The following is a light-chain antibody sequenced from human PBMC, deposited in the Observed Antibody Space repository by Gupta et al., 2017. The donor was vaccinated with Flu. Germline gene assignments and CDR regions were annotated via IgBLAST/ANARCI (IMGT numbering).Light chain of an antibody. V-gene: IGLV1-44*01. CDR2: SNN. CDR3: AAWDDSLNGWV. J-gene: IGLJ3*02. CDR1: SSNIGSNT. Sequence: QSVLTQPPSASGTPGQRVTISCSGSSSNIGSNTVNWYQQLPGTAPKLLIYSNNQRRSGVPDRFSGSKSATSASLASSGLQAEDGADYYCAAWDDSLNGWVFGGGTKLTVL.